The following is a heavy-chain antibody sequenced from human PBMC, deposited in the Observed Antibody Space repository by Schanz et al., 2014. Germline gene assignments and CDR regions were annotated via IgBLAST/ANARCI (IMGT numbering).Heavy chain of an antibody. CDR1: EFTFSTDA. D-gene: IGHD6-25*01. Sequence: DVHLLESGGGLVQPGGSLRLSCAASEFTFSTDAMSWVRQAPGKGLEWLSVISASGGDTYYADSVKGRFTISRDNSKNTLNLQMKSLRAEDTAVYYCAKVRYSSGWRGDYFDEWGQGTLXTVAA. J-gene: IGHJ4*02. V-gene: IGHV3-23*01. CDR2: ISASGGDT. CDR3: AKVRYSSGWRGDYFDE.